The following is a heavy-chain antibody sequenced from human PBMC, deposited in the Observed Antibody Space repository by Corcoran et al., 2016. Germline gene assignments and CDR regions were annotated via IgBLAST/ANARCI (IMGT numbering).Heavy chain of an antibody. Sequence: QVQLQESGPGLVKPSGTLSLTCAVSGGSISSSNWWGWVHQPPGKGLEWIGEIYHSGSTNYNPSLKSRVTIAVDKSKNQFSLKLSSVTAADTAVYYCARGGDRGYRTLYYYYYGMDVWGQGTTVTISS. J-gene: IGHJ6*02. D-gene: IGHD5-12*01. CDR3: ARGGDRGYRTLYYYYYGMDV. V-gene: IGHV4-4*02. CDR1: GGSISSSNW. CDR2: IYHSGST.